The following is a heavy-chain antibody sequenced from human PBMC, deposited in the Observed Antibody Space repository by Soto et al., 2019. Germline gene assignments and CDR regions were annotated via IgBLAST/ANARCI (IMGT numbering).Heavy chain of an antibody. J-gene: IGHJ4*02. Sequence: LSLTCTVSGGSISSGGYYWSWIRQHPGKGLEWIGYIYYSGSTYYNPSLKSRVTISVDTSKNQFSLKLSSVTAADTAVYYCARDGGSSFRFDYWGQGTLVTVSS. V-gene: IGHV4-31*03. CDR3: ARDGGSSFRFDY. CDR1: GGSISSGGYY. D-gene: IGHD6-13*01. CDR2: IYYSGST.